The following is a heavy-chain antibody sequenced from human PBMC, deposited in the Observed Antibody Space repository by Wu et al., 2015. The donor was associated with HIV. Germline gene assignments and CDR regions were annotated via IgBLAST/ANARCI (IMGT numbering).Heavy chain of an antibody. Sequence: QGQLVQSGAEVKKPGASVKVSCKASGYTFTSYGISWVRQAPGQGLEWMGWISGYNDNTNYAQKVQGRVTMTTDTSTSTAYMELRSLRSDDTAVYYCARELLWFGERFDAFDIVGQGTMVTVSS. CDR3: ARELLWFGERFDAFDI. V-gene: IGHV1-18*01. J-gene: IGHJ3*02. CDR2: ISGYNDNT. CDR1: GYTFTSYG. D-gene: IGHD3-10*01.